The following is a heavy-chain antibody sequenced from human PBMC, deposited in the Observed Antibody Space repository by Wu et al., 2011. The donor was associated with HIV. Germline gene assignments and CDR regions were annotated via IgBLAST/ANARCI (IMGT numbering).Heavy chain of an antibody. J-gene: IGHJ4*02. CDR2: MNPRSGGT. CDR1: GYTFTTYG. V-gene: IGHV1-8*02. CDR3: ARGRQTDLDH. D-gene: IGHD2-21*02. Sequence: QVQLVQSGADVKKPGASVKVSCKASGYTFTTYGFSWVRQAPGQGLEWMGWMNPRSGGTGYAQKFQGRVSMTRNISIDTAYVDLINLKSDDTAVYFCARGRQTDLDHWGQGTLITVSS.